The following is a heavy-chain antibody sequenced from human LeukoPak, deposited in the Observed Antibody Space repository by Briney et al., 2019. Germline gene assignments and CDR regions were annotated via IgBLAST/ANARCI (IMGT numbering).Heavy chain of an antibody. Sequence: PSQTLSLTRAVSGGSFSGYYWRWLRHPRGKGLGWIGEINHSGRTNYNPSLKSRVTISVDTSKNQFSLKLSSVTAPDTPVYYCASLRHSPVYPLDTAMVTSTFNYWGQGTLVTVSS. CDR1: GGSFSGYY. CDR2: INHSGRT. V-gene: IGHV4-34*01. J-gene: IGHJ4*02. D-gene: IGHD5-18*01. CDR3: ASLRHSPVYPLDTAMVTSTFNY.